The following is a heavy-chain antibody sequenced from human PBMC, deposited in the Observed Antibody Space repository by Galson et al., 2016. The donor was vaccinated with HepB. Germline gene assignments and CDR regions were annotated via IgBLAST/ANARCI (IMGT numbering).Heavy chain of an antibody. D-gene: IGHD3-3*01. J-gene: IGHJ6*02. CDR2: ISGSSTTL. V-gene: IGHV3-48*02. Sequence: SLRLSCAASGFTFGAYSMNWVRQAPGKGLEWISYISGSSTTLYYADSVKGRFTISRDNAKNSLYLQMNSLRDEDTAVYFCATGRITISLGGFLWGQGTTVIVSS. CDR3: ATGRITISLGGFL. CDR1: GFTFGAYS.